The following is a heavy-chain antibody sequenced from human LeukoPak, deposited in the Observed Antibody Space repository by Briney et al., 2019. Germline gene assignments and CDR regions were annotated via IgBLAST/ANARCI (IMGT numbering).Heavy chain of an antibody. J-gene: IGHJ4*02. Sequence: GGSLRLSCAASGFTFSSYAMSWVRQAPGKGLEWVSAISGSGGSTYYADSVKGRFTISRDNSKNTLYLQMNSLRAEDTAVYYCAKALLYCSGGSCSYPDFDYWGQGTLVTVSS. V-gene: IGHV3-23*01. CDR1: GFTFSSYA. CDR3: AKALLYCSGGSCSYPDFDY. CDR2: ISGSGGST. D-gene: IGHD2-15*01.